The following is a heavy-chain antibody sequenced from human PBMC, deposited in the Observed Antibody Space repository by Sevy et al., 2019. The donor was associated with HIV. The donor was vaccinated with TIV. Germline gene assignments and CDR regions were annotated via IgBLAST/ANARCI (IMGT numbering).Heavy chain of an antibody. J-gene: IGHJ6*02. V-gene: IGHV3-7*01. CDR1: GFIFSNYW. CDR2: IKQDGSEK. Sequence: GGSLRLSCTASGFIFSNYWMSWVRQAPGKGLEWVANIKQDGSEKYYMDSVKGRFTISRDNTKNSLYLQMNSLRAEDTAVYYCARAGGDTVVVSTAIGILIMDVWGQGTTVTVSS. CDR3: ARAGGDTVVVSTAIGILIMDV. D-gene: IGHD2-2*02.